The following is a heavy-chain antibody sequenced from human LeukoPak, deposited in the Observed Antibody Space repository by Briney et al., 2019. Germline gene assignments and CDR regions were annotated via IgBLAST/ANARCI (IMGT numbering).Heavy chain of an antibody. V-gene: IGHV3-53*01. Sequence: GGSLRLSCAASGFTVSNNYMTWVRQAPGKGLEWVSLIYSGGTTFYTDSVKGRFTISRDSSKNTLYLQMNNLKAEYTAVYYCTTSPAVASWGQGTLVTVSS. D-gene: IGHD4-23*01. CDR3: TTSPAVAS. CDR2: IYSGGTT. CDR1: GFTVSNNY. J-gene: IGHJ5*02.